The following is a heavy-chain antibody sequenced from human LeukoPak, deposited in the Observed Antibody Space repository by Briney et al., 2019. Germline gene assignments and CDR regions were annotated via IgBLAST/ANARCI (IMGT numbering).Heavy chain of an antibody. CDR3: AKDLPDRYSFEN. Sequence: PERSLRLSCASSGFTLSNYATYWVRQASGKGLEWVPSTNYVGGDRCYADSVKGRFTVSRDNPKNTLYLQMNSLRTEDTAVYYCAKDLPDRYSFENWGQGTMVTVSS. CDR2: TNYVGGDR. V-gene: IGHV3-30*18. CDR1: GFTLSNYA. J-gene: IGHJ4*02.